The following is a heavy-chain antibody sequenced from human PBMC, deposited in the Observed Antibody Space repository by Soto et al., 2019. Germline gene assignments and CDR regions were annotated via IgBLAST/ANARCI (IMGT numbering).Heavy chain of an antibody. Sequence: QVQLVQSGAEVKKPGSSVKVSCKASGGTFSSYAISWVRQAPGQGLEWMGGIIPIFGTANYAQKFQGRVTMGGDESTRTAYMDLRSLRSEDTAVYDWAGYECGGRSGPASPFDYWGQGTLVTVSS. CDR3: AGYECGGRSGPASPFDY. D-gene: IGHD2-21*01. CDR2: IIPIFGTA. CDR1: GGTFSSYA. J-gene: IGHJ4*02. V-gene: IGHV1-69*01.